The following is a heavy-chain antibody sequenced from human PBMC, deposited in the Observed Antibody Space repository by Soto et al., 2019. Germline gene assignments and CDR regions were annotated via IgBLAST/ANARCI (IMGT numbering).Heavy chain of an antibody. D-gene: IGHD2-8*02. CDR3: AKDSFSRTGIYETFDV. Sequence: GGSLRLSCVASEFIFSDYAMSWVRQAPGKGPEWVSVIGGDGYKPEYADSVKGRFTVSRDNSKNMLYLQMDSLRVDDTAVYYCAKDSFSRTGIYETFDVWGQRIMVIVSS. J-gene: IGHJ3*01. CDR1: EFIFSDYA. CDR2: IGGDGYKP. V-gene: IGHV3-23*01.